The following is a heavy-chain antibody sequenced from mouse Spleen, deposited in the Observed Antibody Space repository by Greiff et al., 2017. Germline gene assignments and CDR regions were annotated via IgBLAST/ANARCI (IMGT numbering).Heavy chain of an antibody. D-gene: IGHD1-2*01. Sequence: EVKLMESGGGLVKPGGSLKLSCAASGFTFSSYAMSWVRQTPEKRLEWVATISSGGSYIYYTDSVKGRFTLTRDNAKNTLYLQMSSLRSEDTAMYYCARPGTTATGDFDYRGQGTTLTVSS. V-gene: IGHV5-9-1*01. CDR1: GFTFSSYA. J-gene: IGHJ2*01. CDR2: ISSGGSYI. CDR3: ARPGTTATGDFDY.